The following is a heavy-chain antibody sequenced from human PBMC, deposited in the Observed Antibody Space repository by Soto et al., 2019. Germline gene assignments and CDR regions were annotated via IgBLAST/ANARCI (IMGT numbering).Heavy chain of an antibody. CDR1: GYSFTSYG. D-gene: IGHD5-18*01. CDR2: IYPGDSDT. Sequence: GESLRICCKGSGYSFTSYGVGWVRQMPGKGLEWMGIIYPGDSDTRYSPSFQGQVTISADKSISTAYLQWSSLKASDTAMYYCASGLTAKGDYYYYGMDVWGQGTTVTV. CDR3: ASGLTAKGDYYYYGMDV. V-gene: IGHV5-51*01. J-gene: IGHJ6*02.